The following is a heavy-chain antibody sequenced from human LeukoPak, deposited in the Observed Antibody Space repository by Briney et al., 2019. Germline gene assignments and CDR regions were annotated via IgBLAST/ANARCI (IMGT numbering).Heavy chain of an antibody. D-gene: IGHD3-22*01. CDR2: IYYSGST. Sequence: SETLSLTCTVSGGSISSSSYYWGWIRQPPGKGLGWIGSIYYSGSTYYNPSLKSRVTISVDTSKDQFSLKLSSVTAADTAVYYCARVYYSDSTGYHRTFDYWGQGTLVIVSS. J-gene: IGHJ4*02. V-gene: IGHV4-39*07. CDR1: GGSISSSSYY. CDR3: ARVYYSDSTGYHRTFDY.